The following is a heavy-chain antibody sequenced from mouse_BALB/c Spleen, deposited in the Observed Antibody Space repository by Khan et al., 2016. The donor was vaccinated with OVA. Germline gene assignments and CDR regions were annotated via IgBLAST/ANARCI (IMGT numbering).Heavy chain of an antibody. J-gene: IGHJ3*01. CDR3: VRDGAYHRNDGWFAY. CDR2: INPSNGYT. D-gene: IGHD2-14*01. V-gene: IGHV1-4*01. CDR1: GYTFTSYT. Sequence: QVRLQQSGAELARPGASVKMSCKASGYTFTSYTIHWIKLRPGQGLEWIGYINPSNGYTNYNQKFKDKATLTADKSSTTAYMQLSSLTSDDSAVYYGVRDGAYHRNDGWFAYWGKGTLVTVSA.